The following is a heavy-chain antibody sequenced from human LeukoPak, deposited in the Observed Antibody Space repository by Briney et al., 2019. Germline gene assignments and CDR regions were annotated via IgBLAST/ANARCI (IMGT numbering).Heavy chain of an antibody. CDR3: ARLDSSGYYAFDI. J-gene: IGHJ3*02. CDR2: INPNSGGT. Sequence: ASVKVSCKASGYTFTGYYMHWVRQAPGQGLEWMGWINPNSGGTNYAQKFQGRVTMTRDTSISTAYMELSRPRSDDTAVYYCARLDSSGYYAFDIWGQGTMVTVSS. D-gene: IGHD3-22*01. V-gene: IGHV1-2*02. CDR1: GYTFTGYY.